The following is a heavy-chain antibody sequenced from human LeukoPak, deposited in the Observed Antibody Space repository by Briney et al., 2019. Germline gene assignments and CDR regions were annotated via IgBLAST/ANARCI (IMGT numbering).Heavy chain of an antibody. CDR1: GFTFSSYG. CDR2: ISYDGSNK. CDR3: AKDLGTVVTPPHLFYYYYGMDV. V-gene: IGHV3-30*18. Sequence: GRSLRLSCAASGFTFSSYGMHWVRQAPGKGLEWVAVISYDGSNKYYADSVKGRFTISRDNSKNTLYLQMNSLRAEDTAVYYCAKDLGTVVTPPHLFYYYYGMDVWGQGTTVTVSS. D-gene: IGHD4-23*01. J-gene: IGHJ6*02.